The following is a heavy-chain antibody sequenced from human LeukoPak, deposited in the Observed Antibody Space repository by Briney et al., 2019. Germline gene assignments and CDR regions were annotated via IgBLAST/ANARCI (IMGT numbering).Heavy chain of an antibody. V-gene: IGHV3-11*04. D-gene: IGHD3-10*01. CDR2: ISSSGSTI. CDR1: GFTFSDYY. Sequence: GGSLRLSCAASGFTFSDYYMSWIRQAPGKGLEWVSYISSSGSTIYYADSVKGRFTISRDNAKNSLSLQMNSLRAEDTAVDYCAREKDYYGSGSYLGFWGQGTLVTVSS. CDR3: AREKDYYGSGSYLGF. J-gene: IGHJ4*02.